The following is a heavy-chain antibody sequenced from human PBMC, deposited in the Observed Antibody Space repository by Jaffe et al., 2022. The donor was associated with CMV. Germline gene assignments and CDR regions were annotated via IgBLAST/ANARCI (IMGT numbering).Heavy chain of an antibody. CDR3: ARDGSLRAIGHNHINWYFDL. Sequence: QVQLVQSGAEVKKPGSSVKVSCKASGGTFSSYAISWVRQAPGQGLEWMGGIIPIFGTANYAQKFQGRVTITADESTSTAYMELSSLRSEDTAVYYCARDGSLRAIGHNHINWYFDLWGRGTLVTVSS. V-gene: IGHV1-69*01. D-gene: IGHD1-20*01. J-gene: IGHJ2*01. CDR2: IIPIFGTA. CDR1: GGTFSSYA.